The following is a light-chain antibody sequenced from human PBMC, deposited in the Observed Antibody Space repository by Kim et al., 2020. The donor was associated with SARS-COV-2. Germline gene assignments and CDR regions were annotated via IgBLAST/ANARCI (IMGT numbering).Light chain of an antibody. CDR3: MQAQQTPIT. CDR1: QSLLNINGYNY. Sequence: DIVMTQSPLSLPVIPGEPASISCRSSQSLLNINGYNYLDWYLQKPGQSPQLLIYLGSNRASGVPDRFSGSGSGTDFTLKISRVEAEDVGVYYCMQAQQTPITFGQGTRLEIK. V-gene: IGKV2-28*01. CDR2: LGS. J-gene: IGKJ5*01.